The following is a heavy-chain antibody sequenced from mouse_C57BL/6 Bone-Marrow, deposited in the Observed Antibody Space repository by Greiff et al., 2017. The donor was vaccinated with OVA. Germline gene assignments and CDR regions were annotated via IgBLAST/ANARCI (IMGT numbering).Heavy chain of an antibody. J-gene: IGHJ2*01. D-gene: IGHD2-4*01. Sequence: EVKLVESGGGLVKPGGSLKLSCAASGFTFRDYGMHWVRQAPEKGLEWVAYISSGSSTIYYADTVKGRFTISRDNAKNTLFLQMTSLRSEDTAMYYCARDPSTIYYDFLDYWGQGTTLTVSS. CDR2: ISSGSSTI. CDR1: GFTFRDYG. V-gene: IGHV5-17*01. CDR3: ARDPSTIYYDFLDY.